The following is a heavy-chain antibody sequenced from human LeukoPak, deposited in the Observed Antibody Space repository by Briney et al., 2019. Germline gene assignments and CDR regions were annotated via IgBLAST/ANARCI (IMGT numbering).Heavy chain of an antibody. CDR1: GGFISSGGYY. V-gene: IGHV4-31*03. CDR3: ARGASSSYKGRYFQH. J-gene: IGHJ1*01. D-gene: IGHD6-13*01. CDR2: IYYSGST. Sequence: SETLSLTCTVSGGFISSGGYYWSWIRQHPGKGLEWIGYIYYSGSTYCNPSFKSRVTMSVDTSKNQFSLNLSSVTAADTAVYYCARGASSSYKGRYFQHWGQGTLVTVSS.